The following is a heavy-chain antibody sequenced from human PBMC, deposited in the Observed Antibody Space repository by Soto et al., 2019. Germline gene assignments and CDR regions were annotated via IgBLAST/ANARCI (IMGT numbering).Heavy chain of an antibody. D-gene: IGHD3-10*01. CDR2: IIPILGIA. Sequence: QVQLVQSGAEVKKPGSSVKVSCKASGGTFSSYTISWVRQAPGQGLEWMGRIIPILGIANYAQKFQGRVTITADKSTSTAYMELSSLRSEDTAVYYCARPYGSGSPDAFDIWGQGTIVTVSS. CDR3: ARPYGSGSPDAFDI. CDR1: GGTFSSYT. V-gene: IGHV1-69*02. J-gene: IGHJ3*02.